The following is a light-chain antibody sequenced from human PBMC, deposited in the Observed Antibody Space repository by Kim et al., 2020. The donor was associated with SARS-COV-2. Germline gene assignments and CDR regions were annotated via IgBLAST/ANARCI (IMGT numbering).Light chain of an antibody. V-gene: IGKV1-5*03. Sequence: DIQMTQSPSTLSASEGDRVTITCRASQSINSWLAWYQQKPGKAPKLLIYKASSLESGVPSRFSGSGSGTEFTLTISSLQPDDFATYYCQQYNTYAWTFGQGTKVDIK. CDR3: QQYNTYAWT. CDR1: QSINSW. CDR2: KAS. J-gene: IGKJ1*01.